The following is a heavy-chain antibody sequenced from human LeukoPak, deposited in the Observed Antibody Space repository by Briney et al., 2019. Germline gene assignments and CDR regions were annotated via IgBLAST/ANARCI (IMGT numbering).Heavy chain of an antibody. Sequence: GGSLRLSCAASGFTFTTYAMSWVRQAPGKGLEWVSAISGSGDSTYYADSVKGRFTISRDNSKNTLYLQMNSLRADDTAVYYCAKARTCSATTSCYRHDAFDIWGQGTMVTVSS. CDR1: GFTFTTYA. J-gene: IGHJ3*02. D-gene: IGHD2-2*01. CDR3: AKARTCSATTSCYRHDAFDI. CDR2: ISGSGDST. V-gene: IGHV3-23*01.